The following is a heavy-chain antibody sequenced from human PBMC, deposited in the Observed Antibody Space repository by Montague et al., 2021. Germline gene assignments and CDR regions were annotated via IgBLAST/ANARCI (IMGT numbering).Heavy chain of an antibody. CDR1: GYSFAPYW. Sequence: QSGAEVKKPGESLRISCKASGYSFAPYWIGWVRQMPGKGLEWMGIIFPDDSDTKYSPSFQGQVNISADKSISTAYLQWTSLKASDSAMYYRARRSSTWPLYYFDYWGQGTLVIVSS. J-gene: IGHJ4*02. V-gene: IGHV5-51*01. CDR3: ARRSSTWPLYYFDY. CDR2: IFPDDSDT. D-gene: IGHD6-13*01.